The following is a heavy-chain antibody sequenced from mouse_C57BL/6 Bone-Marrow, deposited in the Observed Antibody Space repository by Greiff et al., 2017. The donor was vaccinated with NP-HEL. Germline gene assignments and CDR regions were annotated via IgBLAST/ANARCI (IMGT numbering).Heavy chain of an antibody. Sequence: EVHLVESGGGLVQPKGSLKLSCAASGFSFNTYAMNWVRQAPGKGLEWVARIRSKSNNYATYYADSVKDRFTISRDDSESMLYLQMNNLKTEDTAMYYCVRQGDYYGSSYAMDYWGQGTSVTVSS. V-gene: IGHV10-1*01. CDR1: GFSFNTYA. D-gene: IGHD1-1*01. J-gene: IGHJ4*01. CDR2: IRSKSNNYAT. CDR3: VRQGDYYGSSYAMDY.